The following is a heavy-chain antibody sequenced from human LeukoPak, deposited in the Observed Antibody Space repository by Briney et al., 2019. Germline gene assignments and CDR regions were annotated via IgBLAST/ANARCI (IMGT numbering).Heavy chain of an antibody. D-gene: IGHD4-17*01. V-gene: IGHV3-7*01. CDR3: AREEDNSDEYLREDY. CDR2: INQDGSES. Sequence: PGGSLRLSCAGSGFPFSSYWMSWVRQAPGKGPEWVANINQDGSESYYVDSVKGRFTISRDNARNSLYLQMNSLRAEDTAVYYCAREEDNSDEYLREDYWGQGTLVTVSS. CDR1: GFPFSSYW. J-gene: IGHJ4*02.